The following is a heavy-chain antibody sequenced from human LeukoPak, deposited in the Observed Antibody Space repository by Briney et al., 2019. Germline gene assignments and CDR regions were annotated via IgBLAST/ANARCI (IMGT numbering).Heavy chain of an antibody. CDR1: GDSVSSNSAA. J-gene: IGHJ5*02. D-gene: IGHD1-20*01. CDR2: TYYRSKWYN. CDR3: ASLTGTTAGSWFDP. Sequence: SQTLSLTCAFSGDSVSSNSAAWNWVRQSPSRGLEWQGRTYYRSKWYNDYAVSVKSRITINPETSKNQFSLQLNSVTPEDTAVYYCASLTGTTAGSWFDPWGQGTLVTVSS. V-gene: IGHV6-1*01.